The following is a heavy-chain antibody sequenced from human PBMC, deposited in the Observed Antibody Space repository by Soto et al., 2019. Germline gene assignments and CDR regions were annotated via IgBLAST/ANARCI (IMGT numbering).Heavy chain of an antibody. V-gene: IGHV3-21*01. CDR2: ISSSSSYI. CDR1: GFTFSSYS. J-gene: IGHJ3*02. Sequence: GGSLRLSCAASGFTFSSYSMNWVRQAPGKGLEWVSSISSSSSYIYYADSVKGRFTISRDNAENSLYLQMNSLRAEDTAVYYCARGRVTGTTSFAFDIWGQGTMVTVSS. CDR3: ARGRVTGTTSFAFDI. D-gene: IGHD1-7*01.